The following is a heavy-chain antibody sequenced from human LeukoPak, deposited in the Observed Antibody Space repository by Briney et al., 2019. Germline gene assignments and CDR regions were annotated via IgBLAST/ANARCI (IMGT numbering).Heavy chain of an antibody. V-gene: IGHV4-31*03. CDR2: IYYSGST. D-gene: IGHD1-26*01. J-gene: IGHJ1*01. CDR3: ASGWELRRLFQH. Sequence: SETLSLTCTVSGGSISSGGYYWSWIRQHPGKGLEWIGYIYYSGSTYYNPSLKSRVTISVDTSKNQFSLKLSSVTAADTAVYYCASGWELRRLFQHWGQGTLVTVSS. CDR1: GGSISSGGYY.